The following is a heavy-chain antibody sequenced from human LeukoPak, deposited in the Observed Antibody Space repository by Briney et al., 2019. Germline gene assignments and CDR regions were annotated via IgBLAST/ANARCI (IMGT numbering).Heavy chain of an antibody. Sequence: GGSLRLSCAASGFTFSSYWMSWVRQAPGKGLEWVANIKQDGSEKYYVDSVKGRFTISRDNAKNSLYPQMNSLRAEDTAVYYCAREEIVVVVAATEAFDYWGQGTLVTVSS. V-gene: IGHV3-7*03. D-gene: IGHD2-15*01. CDR1: GFTFSSYW. J-gene: IGHJ4*02. CDR3: AREEIVVVVAATEAFDY. CDR2: IKQDGSEK.